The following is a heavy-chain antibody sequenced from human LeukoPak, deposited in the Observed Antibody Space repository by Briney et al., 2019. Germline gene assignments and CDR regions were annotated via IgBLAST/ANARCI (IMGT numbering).Heavy chain of an antibody. D-gene: IGHD6-19*01. CDR1: GFTFSSYA. CDR2: ISSDRSNK. V-gene: IGHV3-30-3*01. J-gene: IGHJ4*02. Sequence: QPGGSMRLSCAASGFTFSSYAMHWVSQAPAKGLEWVALISSDRSNKYYADSVKCRFTISRDNSKNTLYLQMNSLRAEDTAVYYCARDLVVVAVAENLRYFDYWGQGTLVTVSS. CDR3: ARDLVVVAVAENLRYFDY.